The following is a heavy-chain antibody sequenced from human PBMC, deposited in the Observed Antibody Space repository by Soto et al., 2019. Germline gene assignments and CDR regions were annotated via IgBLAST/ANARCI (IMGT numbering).Heavy chain of an antibody. CDR3: AKGGDSSSWKNWFDP. CDR1: GFTFSNYA. CDR2: ISGSGSSI. V-gene: IGHV3-23*01. J-gene: IGHJ5*02. Sequence: GGSPRLSCAASGFTFSNYAMTWVRQAPGKGLEWVSGISGSGSSIYYADSVKGRFTISRDNSKNTLYLQMNSLRAEDTAVYYCAKGGDSSSWKNWFDPWGQGTLVTVSS. D-gene: IGHD6-13*01.